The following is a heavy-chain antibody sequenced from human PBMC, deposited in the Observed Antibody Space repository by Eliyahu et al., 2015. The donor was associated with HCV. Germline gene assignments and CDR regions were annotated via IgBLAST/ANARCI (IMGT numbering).Heavy chain of an antibody. D-gene: IGHD4-17*01. Sequence: EVQLVESGGGLVQPGRPLRLSCAGSGFIFDEHAMHWVRLVPGKGLEWVSGXLWDGGRIGYADSVQGRFTISRDNVKNSLYLQMNSLRPEDTALYYCTKDMTPGGADVWGQGTTVTVSS. J-gene: IGHJ6*02. CDR3: TKDMTPGGADV. V-gene: IGHV3-9*01. CDR1: GFIFDEHA. CDR2: XLWDGGRI.